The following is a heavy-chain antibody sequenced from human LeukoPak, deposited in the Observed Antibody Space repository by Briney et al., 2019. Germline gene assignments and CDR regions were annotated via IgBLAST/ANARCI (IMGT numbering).Heavy chain of an antibody. Sequence: SETLSLTCTVSGGSISSSSYYWGWIRQPPGKGLEWIGSIYYSGSTYYNPSLKSRVTISVDTSKNQFSLKLSSVTAADTAVYYCARPHYYDSSGYNEDYWGQGTLVTVSS. V-gene: IGHV4-39*07. CDR1: GGSISSSSYY. CDR3: ARPHYYDSSGYNEDY. D-gene: IGHD3-22*01. CDR2: IYYSGST. J-gene: IGHJ4*02.